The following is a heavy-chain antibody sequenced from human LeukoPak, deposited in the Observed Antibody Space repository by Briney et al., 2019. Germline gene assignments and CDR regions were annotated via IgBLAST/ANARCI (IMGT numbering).Heavy chain of an antibody. Sequence: PGGSLRLSCAASGFTFSSYDMHWVRQAPGKGLEWVAFIQHDGSNKYYADSVKGRFPFSRDNSKNTLFLQMNSLRAEDTAVYYCARGDAVTTFGYWGQGTLVTVSS. CDR2: IQHDGSNK. D-gene: IGHD4-17*01. V-gene: IGHV3-30*02. CDR3: ARGDAVTTFGY. J-gene: IGHJ4*02. CDR1: GFTFSSYD.